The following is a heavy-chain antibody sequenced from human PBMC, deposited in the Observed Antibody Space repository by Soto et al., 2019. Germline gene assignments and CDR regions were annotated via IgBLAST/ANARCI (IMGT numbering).Heavy chain of an antibody. CDR2: ISSSSSYI. CDR1: GFTFSSYS. J-gene: IGHJ6*03. V-gene: IGHV3-21*01. D-gene: IGHD3-3*01. Sequence: EVQLVESGGGLVKPGGSLRLSCAASGFTFSSYSMNWVRQAPGKGLEWVSSISSSSSYIYYADSVKGRFTISRDNAKNSLYLQMNSLRAEDTAVYYCARDRRTNFGVVNPLLSSMDVWCKGTTVTVSS. CDR3: ARDRRTNFGVVNPLLSSMDV.